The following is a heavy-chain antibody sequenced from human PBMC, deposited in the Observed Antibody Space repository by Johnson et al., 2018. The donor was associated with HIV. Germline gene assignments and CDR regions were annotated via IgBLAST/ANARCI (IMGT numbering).Heavy chain of an antibody. Sequence: VQLVESGGGVVRPGGSLRLSCTASGFTFDDYGMSWVRQAPGKGLEWVSGINWNGGSTGYADPVKGRFTISRDNAKNSLYLQMNSLRAEDTALSYCARRTDYYDAFDLWGHGTMVIVSA. CDR2: INWNGGST. V-gene: IGHV3-20*04. J-gene: IGHJ3*01. D-gene: IGHD3/OR15-3a*01. CDR1: GFTFDDYG. CDR3: ARRTDYYDAFDL.